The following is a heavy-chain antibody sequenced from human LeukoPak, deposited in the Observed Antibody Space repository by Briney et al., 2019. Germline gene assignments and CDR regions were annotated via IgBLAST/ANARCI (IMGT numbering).Heavy chain of an antibody. CDR2: ISADGGST. J-gene: IGHJ4*02. CDR3: AKESGKFDY. Sequence: GGSLRLSCVASGLNFDDSAMHWVRQAPGKGLEWVSLISADGGSTFSADSVEGRFSISRDNSKNSLYLQMNSLRSEDTAMYYCAKESGKFDYWGQGTLVAVSS. V-gene: IGHV3-43*02. CDR1: GLNFDDSA.